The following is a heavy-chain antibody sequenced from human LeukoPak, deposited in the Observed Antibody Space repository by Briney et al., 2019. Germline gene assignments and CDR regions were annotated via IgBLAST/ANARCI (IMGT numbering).Heavy chain of an antibody. CDR1: GYTFTSYG. D-gene: IGHD5-18*01. V-gene: IGHV1-18*01. Sequence: GASVKVSCKASGYTFTSYGFSWVRQAPGQGLEWMGWISAYDGNTNYAQKLQGRVTMTRNTSISTAYMELSSLRSEDTAVYYCARVYRRLPQKYYFDYWGQGTLVTVSS. CDR2: ISAYDGNT. J-gene: IGHJ4*02. CDR3: ARVYRRLPQKYYFDY.